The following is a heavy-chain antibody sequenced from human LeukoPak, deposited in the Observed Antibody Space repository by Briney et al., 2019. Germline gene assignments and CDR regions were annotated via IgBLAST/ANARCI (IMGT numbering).Heavy chain of an antibody. CDR2: IYYSGST. CDR1: GGSISSYY. Sequence: SETLSLTCTVSGGSISSYYWSWIRQPPGKGLEWIGYIYYSGSTNYNPSLKSRVTISVDTSKNQFSLKLRSVTAADTAVYYCARTTEGYCRGRSCYSYYYYMDVWGKRTTVTVSS. CDR3: ARTTEGYCRGRSCYSYYYYMDV. J-gene: IGHJ6*03. V-gene: IGHV4-59*01. D-gene: IGHD2-15*01.